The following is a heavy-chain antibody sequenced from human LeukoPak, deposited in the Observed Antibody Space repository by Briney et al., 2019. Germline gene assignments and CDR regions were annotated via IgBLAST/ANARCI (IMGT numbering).Heavy chain of an antibody. CDR3: ARAGILTGYYIDY. CDR2: ISSSSSYI. V-gene: IGHV3-21*01. Sequence: GGSLRLSCAASGFTFDDYGMSWVRQAPGKGLEWVSSISSSSSYIYYADSVKGRFTISRDNAKNSLYLQMNSLRAEDTAVYYCARAGILTGYYIDYWGQGTLVTVSS. CDR1: GFTFDDYG. D-gene: IGHD3-9*01. J-gene: IGHJ4*02.